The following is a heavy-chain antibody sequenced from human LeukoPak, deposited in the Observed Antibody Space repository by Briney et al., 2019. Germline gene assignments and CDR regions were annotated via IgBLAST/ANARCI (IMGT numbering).Heavy chain of an antibody. D-gene: IGHD3-10*01. CDR1: GYTFTSYG. CDR3: ARDKTMVRGYCWFDP. Sequence: ASVKVSCKASGYTFTSYGISWVRQAPGQGLEWMGWISAYNGNTNYAQKLQGRVTMTTDTSTSTAYMELRSLRSDDTAVYYCARDKTMVRGYCWFDPWGQGTLVTVSS. J-gene: IGHJ5*02. V-gene: IGHV1-18*01. CDR2: ISAYNGNT.